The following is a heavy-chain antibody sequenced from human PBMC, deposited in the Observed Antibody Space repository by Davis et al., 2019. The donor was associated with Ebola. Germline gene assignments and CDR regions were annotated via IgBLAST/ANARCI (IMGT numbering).Heavy chain of an antibody. D-gene: IGHD2-8*01. V-gene: IGHV3-74*01. CDR1: GFTFSSYW. CDR2: FNSDGTTT. Sequence: GESLKISCAASGFTFSSYWMHWVRQAPGKGLVWVSRFNSDGTTTTYTDSVKGRFTISRDNAKNTLYLQMNSLRVEDTAVYYCACYVLGWGQGTLVTVSS. J-gene: IGHJ4*02. CDR3: ACYVLG.